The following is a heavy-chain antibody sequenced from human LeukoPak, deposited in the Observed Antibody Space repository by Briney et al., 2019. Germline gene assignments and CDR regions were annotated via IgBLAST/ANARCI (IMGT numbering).Heavy chain of an antibody. Sequence: PSETLSLTCVVSGASIISDHHYWGWVRQPPGKGLEWIGNVLYTGVTYSRPSLKSRITISVDTSQNQFSLKLSSMTAADTAIYYCASWRGSRGYDYGFDSWGQGILVTVSS. J-gene: IGHJ4*02. V-gene: IGHV4-39*07. CDR2: VLYTGVT. D-gene: IGHD5-12*01. CDR1: GASIISDHHY. CDR3: ASWRGSRGYDYGFDS.